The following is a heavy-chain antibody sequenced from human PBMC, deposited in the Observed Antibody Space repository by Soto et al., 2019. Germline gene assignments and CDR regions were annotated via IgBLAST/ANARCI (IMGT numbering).Heavy chain of an antibody. V-gene: IGHV4-31*03. CDR2: IYYSVST. J-gene: IGHJ6*02. CDR1: VGYISSGGYY. Sequence: SQTLSLTCTVSVGYISSGGYYWSWIRQHTGKGLEWIGYIYYSVSTYYNPSLKSRVSISVDTSKNQFSLKLSSVTAADTAVYYCARASVLRYFDWLVYGMDVWGQGTTVTVSS. D-gene: IGHD3-9*01. CDR3: ARASVLRYFDWLVYGMDV.